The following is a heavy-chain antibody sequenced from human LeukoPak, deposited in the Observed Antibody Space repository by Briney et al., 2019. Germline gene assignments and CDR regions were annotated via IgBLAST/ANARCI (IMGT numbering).Heavy chain of an antibody. J-gene: IGHJ3*02. V-gene: IGHV1-46*01. Sequence: ASVKVSCKASGYTVTSQYMHWVRQAPGQGLEWVGVINPTGGSTNYAQKFQGRVTMTRGTSISTAYMELSRLRSDDTAVYYCARAPGAFDIWGQGTMVTVSS. CDR2: INPTGGST. CDR3: ARAPGAFDI. CDR1: GYTVTSQY. D-gene: IGHD7-27*01.